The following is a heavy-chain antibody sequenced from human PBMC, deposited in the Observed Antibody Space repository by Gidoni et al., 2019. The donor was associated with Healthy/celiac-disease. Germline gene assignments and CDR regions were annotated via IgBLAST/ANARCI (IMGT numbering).Heavy chain of an antibody. CDR2: IYYSGST. V-gene: IGHV4-39*01. Sequence: QLQLQESGPGLVKPSETLSLTCTVSGGSISSSSYYWGWIRQPPGKGLEWIGSIYYSGSTYYNPSLKSRVTISVDTSKNQFSLKLSSVTAADTAVYYCARRDPVGVFDYWGQGTLVTVSS. J-gene: IGHJ4*02. CDR1: GGSISSSSYY. CDR3: ARRDPVGVFDY. D-gene: IGHD3-3*01.